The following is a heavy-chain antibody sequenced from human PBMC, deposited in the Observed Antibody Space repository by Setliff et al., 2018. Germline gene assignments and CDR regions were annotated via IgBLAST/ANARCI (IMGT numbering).Heavy chain of an antibody. CDR2: INAGNGNT. Sequence: GASVKVSCKASGYTFSTYAMHWVRQAPGQRLEWMGWINAGNGNTKYSEEFQDRVTITRDTSASTAYMELRSLRSEDTALYYCAGDRCGGDCNDDYIDYWGQGTLVTVSS. J-gene: IGHJ4*02. V-gene: IGHV1-3*01. CDR1: GYTFSTYA. CDR3: AGDRCGGDCNDDYIDY. D-gene: IGHD2-21*01.